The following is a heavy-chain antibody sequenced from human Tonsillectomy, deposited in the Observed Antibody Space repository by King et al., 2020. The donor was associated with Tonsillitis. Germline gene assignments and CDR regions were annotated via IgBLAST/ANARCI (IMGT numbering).Heavy chain of an antibody. D-gene: IGHD3-22*01. V-gene: IGHV3-30*02. CDR2: IRYDGSNK. Sequence: VQLVESGGGVVQPGGSLRLSCGASGFTFSSYGMHWVRQAPGKGLEWVAVIRYDGSNKYYADSVKGRFTISRDNPKNTLYLQMNSLRAEDTAVYYCAKDHAYYYDSSGYPSELNIWGQGTMVTVSS. CDR1: GFTFSSYG. J-gene: IGHJ3*02. CDR3: AKDHAYYYDSSGYPSELNI.